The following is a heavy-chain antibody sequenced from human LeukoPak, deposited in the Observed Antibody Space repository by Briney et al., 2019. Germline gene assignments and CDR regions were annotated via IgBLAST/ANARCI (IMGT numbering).Heavy chain of an antibody. CDR2: ISGSGGST. V-gene: IGHV3-23*01. Sequence: GGSLRLSCAASGFTFSSYAMSWVRQATGKGLEWVSAISGSGGSTYYADSVKGRFTISRDNSKNTLYLQMNSLRAEDTAVYYCAKVGITMVRGVIISDYYYYMDVWGKGTTITVSS. CDR3: AKVGITMVRGVIISDYYYYMDV. D-gene: IGHD3-10*01. CDR1: GFTFSSYA. J-gene: IGHJ6*03.